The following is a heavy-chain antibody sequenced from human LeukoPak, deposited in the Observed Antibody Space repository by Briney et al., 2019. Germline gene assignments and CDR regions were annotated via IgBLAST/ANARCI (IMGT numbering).Heavy chain of an antibody. Sequence: GGSLRLSCAASGFTFSDHAMDWVRQTPGKGLEWVGRIRNKANSYTTEYAASVQGRFTVSRDDSMNSLYLQMNSMKTEDTAVYYCTRLVGANDWGQGTLVTVSS. CDR3: TRLVGAND. V-gene: IGHV3-72*01. D-gene: IGHD1-26*01. CDR1: GFTFSDHA. J-gene: IGHJ4*02. CDR2: IRNKANSYTT.